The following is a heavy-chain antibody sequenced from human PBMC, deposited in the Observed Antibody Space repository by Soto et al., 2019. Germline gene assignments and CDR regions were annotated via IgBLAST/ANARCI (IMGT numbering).Heavy chain of an antibody. D-gene: IGHD6-19*01. CDR3: ARALGIAVAEAFDY. J-gene: IGHJ4*02. CDR2: INPNSGGT. Sequence: QVQLVQSGAEVKKPGASVKVSCKASGYTFTGYYMHWVRQAPGKGLEWMGWINPNSGGTNYAQKFQGCVSVTREASISTAYMELSRLRPDDTAVYYCARALGIAVAEAFDYWGQGTLVTVS. V-gene: IGHV1-2*04. CDR1: GYTFTGYY.